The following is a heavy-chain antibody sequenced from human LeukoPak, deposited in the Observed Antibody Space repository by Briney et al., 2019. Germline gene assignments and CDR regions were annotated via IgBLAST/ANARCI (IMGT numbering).Heavy chain of an antibody. D-gene: IGHD2-21*01. CDR1: RYSLSSGYS. CDR2: IYLGGST. J-gene: IGHJ4*02. Sequence: PETPSLTCAVSRYSLSSGYSWGGIRPPPGKGLGWFVIIYLGGSTYYNPSLKHRVTISVDTSKNPFSLTLSSVPATDTAVYSCARGPIVVVPAPIRYWGQGTLVTVSS. CDR3: ARGPIVVVPAPIRY. V-gene: IGHV4-38-2*01.